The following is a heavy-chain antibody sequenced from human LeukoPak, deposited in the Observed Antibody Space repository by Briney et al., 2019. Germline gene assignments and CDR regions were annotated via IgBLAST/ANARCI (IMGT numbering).Heavy chain of an antibody. J-gene: IGHJ4*02. D-gene: IGHD2-2*01. Sequence: SETLSLTCAVSGYSISSGYYWGWIRQPPGKGLEWIGSIYHSGSTYYNPSLKSRVTISVDTSKNQFSLKLSSVTAADTAVYYCAILGVVPAAYFDYWGQGTLVTVSS. CDR1: GYSISSGYY. V-gene: IGHV4-38-2*01. CDR2: IYHSGST. CDR3: AILGVVPAAYFDY.